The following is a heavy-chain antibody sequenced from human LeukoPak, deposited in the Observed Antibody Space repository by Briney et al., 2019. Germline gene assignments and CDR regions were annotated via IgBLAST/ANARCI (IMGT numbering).Heavy chain of an antibody. Sequence: PSETLSLTCAVYGGSFSGYYWSWIRQPPGKGLEWIGEINHSGSTNYNPSLKSRVTISVDTSKNQFSLKLSSVTAADTAVYYCARSPDTVTIDYWGQGTLVTVSS. CDR2: INHSGST. D-gene: IGHD4-17*01. J-gene: IGHJ4*02. V-gene: IGHV4-34*01. CDR1: GGSFSGYY. CDR3: ARSPDTVTIDY.